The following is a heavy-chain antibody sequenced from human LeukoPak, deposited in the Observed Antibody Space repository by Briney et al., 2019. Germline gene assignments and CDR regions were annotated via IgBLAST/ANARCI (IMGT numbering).Heavy chain of an antibody. V-gene: IGHV1-46*01. CDR3: ARDVIGYNWFDP. J-gene: IGHJ5*02. D-gene: IGHD3-10*01. CDR1: GYTFTSYY. CDR2: INPSGGST. Sequence: ASVKVSCKASGYTFTSYYMHWVRQAPGQGLEWMGIINPSGGSTSYAQKFQGRVTMTRDTSTSTVYMELSSLRSEDTAVYYCARDVIGYNWFDPWGQGTLVTASS.